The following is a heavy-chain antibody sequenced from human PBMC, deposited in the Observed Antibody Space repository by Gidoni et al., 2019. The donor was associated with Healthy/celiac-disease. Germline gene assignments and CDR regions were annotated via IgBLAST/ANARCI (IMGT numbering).Heavy chain of an antibody. V-gene: IGHV3-23*01. CDR1: GFTFTIYA. J-gene: IGHJ4*02. CDR2: MSGSGGST. Sequence: EVQLLESGGGLVQPGGSLRLSCAAPGFTFTIYALSWVRQAPGKGLEWVSAMSGSGGSTYYADSVKGRFTISRDNSKNTLYLQMNSLRAEDTAVYYCAKSSLDYDILTGYYPDLDYWGQGTLVTVSS. D-gene: IGHD3-9*01. CDR3: AKSSLDYDILTGYYPDLDY.